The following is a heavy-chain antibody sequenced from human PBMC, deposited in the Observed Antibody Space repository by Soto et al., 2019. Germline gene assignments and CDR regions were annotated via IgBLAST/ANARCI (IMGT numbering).Heavy chain of an antibody. CDR1: GFSFSNYG. D-gene: IGHD3-22*01. CDR2: ISHDGNSH. V-gene: IGHV3-30*18. CDR3: VKAQERSAQYFAVVITAFDF. J-gene: IGHJ3*01. Sequence: VQLVESGGGLVKPGGSLRLSCEGSGFSFSNYGIHWVRQAPGKGLEWVAVISHDGNSHHLADSVRGRFTISRDNSKNTVFLHMTSLRREDSAVYHCVKAQERSAQYFAVVITAFDFWGQGTMVTVSS.